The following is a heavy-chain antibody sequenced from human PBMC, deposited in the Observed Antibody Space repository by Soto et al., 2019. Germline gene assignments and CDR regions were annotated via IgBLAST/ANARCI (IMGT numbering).Heavy chain of an antibody. CDR3: AREGRGLRFLEWLPRTPKGWFDP. V-gene: IGHV1-8*01. J-gene: IGHJ5*02. Sequence: QVQLVQSGAEVKKPGASVKVSCKASGYTFTSYDINWVRQATGQGLEWMGWMNPNSGNTGYAQKFQGRVTMTRNTSIHTAYMELSSLRSEDTAVYYCAREGRGLRFLEWLPRTPKGWFDPWGQGTLVNGSS. CDR1: GYTFTSYD. D-gene: IGHD3-3*01. CDR2: MNPNSGNT.